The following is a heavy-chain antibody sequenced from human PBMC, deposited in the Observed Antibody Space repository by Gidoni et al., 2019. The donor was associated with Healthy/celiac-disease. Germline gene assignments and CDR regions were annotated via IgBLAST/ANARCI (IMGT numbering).Heavy chain of an antibody. CDR2: ISWNSGSI. V-gene: IGHV3-9*01. CDR1: GVTFDDYA. J-gene: IGHJ4*02. CDR3: AKGGCSSTSCYIGY. Sequence: EVQLVESGRGLVQPGRPLRLSCAASGVTFDDYAMHWVRQAPGKGLGRVSGISWNSGSIGYADSVNGRFTICRDNAKNSLYLQMNSLRAEDTALYYCAKGGCSSTSCYIGYWGQGTLVTVSS. D-gene: IGHD2-2*02.